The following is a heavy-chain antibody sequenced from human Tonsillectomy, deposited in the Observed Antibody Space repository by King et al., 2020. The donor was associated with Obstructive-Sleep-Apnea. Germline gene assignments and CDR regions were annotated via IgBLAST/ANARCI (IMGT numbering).Heavy chain of an antibody. D-gene: IGHD4-23*01. CDR1: AFTFINYA. J-gene: IGHJ4*02. V-gene: IGHV3-30-3*01. CDR2: ISYDGSNK. CDR3: ARAEGVYGGNSGYFDY. Sequence: VQLVQSGGGVVQPGRSLRLSCAASAFTFINYAMHWVRQAPGKGLEWVAIISYDGSNKYYADSVKGRFTISRDNSKNTLYLQMNSLRAEDTAVYYCARAEGVYGGNSGYFDYWGQGTLVTVSS.